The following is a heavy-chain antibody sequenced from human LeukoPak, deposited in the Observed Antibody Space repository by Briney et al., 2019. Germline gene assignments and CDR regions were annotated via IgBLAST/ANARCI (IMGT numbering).Heavy chain of an antibody. D-gene: IGHD6-13*01. Sequence: ASVKVSCKASGYTFTGYYMHWVRQAPGQGLEWMGWINPNSGGTNYAQKFQGRVTMTRDTSISTAYMELSRLRSEDTAVYYCARDLQLAAAGLGGDNWGQGTLVTVSS. J-gene: IGHJ4*02. CDR3: ARDLQLAAAGLGGDN. V-gene: IGHV1-2*02. CDR1: GYTFTGYY. CDR2: INPNSGGT.